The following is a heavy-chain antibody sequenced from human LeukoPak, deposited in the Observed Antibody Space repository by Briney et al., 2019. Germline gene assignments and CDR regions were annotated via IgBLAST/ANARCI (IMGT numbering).Heavy chain of an antibody. D-gene: IGHD1-26*01. V-gene: IGHV4-34*01. Sequence: SETPSLTCAVYGGSFSGYYWSWLRQPPGKGLEWIGEINHSGSTNYNPSLKSRVTISVDTSKNQFSLKLSSLTAADTAVYYCARHEYSGSYYGLSWFDPWGQGTLVTVSS. J-gene: IGHJ5*02. CDR2: INHSGST. CDR3: ARHEYSGSYYGLSWFDP. CDR1: GGSFSGYY.